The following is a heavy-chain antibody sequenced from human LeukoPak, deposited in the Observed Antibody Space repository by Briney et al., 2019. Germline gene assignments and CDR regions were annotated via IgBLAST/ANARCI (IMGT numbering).Heavy chain of an antibody. CDR2: IYHSGRT. V-gene: IGHV4-38-2*02. CDR3: ARGRILWFGRGVYYYMDV. CDR1: GYSISSGYY. D-gene: IGHD3-10*01. Sequence: SETLSLTCTVSGYSISSGYYWGWIRQPPGTGLEWIGSIYHSGRTYYNPSLKSRVTISVDTSKNQFSLKLSSVTAADTAVYYCARGRILWFGRGVYYYMDVWGKGTTVTVSS. J-gene: IGHJ6*03.